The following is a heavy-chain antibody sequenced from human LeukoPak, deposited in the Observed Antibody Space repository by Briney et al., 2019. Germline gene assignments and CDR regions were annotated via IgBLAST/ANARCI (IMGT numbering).Heavy chain of an antibody. Sequence: GGSLRLSCAASGFTFSNAWMSWVRQAPGKGLEWVAVISYDGSNKYYADSVKGRFTISRDNSKNTLYLQMNSLRAEDTAVYYCAKDRDIAAAGTSLDPWGQGTLVTVSS. J-gene: IGHJ5*02. CDR1: GFTFSNAW. V-gene: IGHV3-30*18. CDR2: ISYDGSNK. CDR3: AKDRDIAAAGTSLDP. D-gene: IGHD6-13*01.